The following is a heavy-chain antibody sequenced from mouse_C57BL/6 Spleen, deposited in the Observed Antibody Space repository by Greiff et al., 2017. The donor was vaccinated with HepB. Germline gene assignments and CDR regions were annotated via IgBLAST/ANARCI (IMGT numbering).Heavy chain of an antibody. Sequence: VQLQQSGAELVMPGASVKLSCKASGYTFTSYWMHWVKQRPGQGLEWIGEIDPSDSYTNYNQKFKGKSTLTVDKSSSTAYMQLGSLTSEDSAVYYCARSPITTVVAPDYWGQSTTLTVSS. CDR2: IDPSDSYT. D-gene: IGHD1-1*01. CDR1: GYTFTSYW. J-gene: IGHJ2*01. CDR3: ARSPITTVVAPDY. V-gene: IGHV1-69*01.